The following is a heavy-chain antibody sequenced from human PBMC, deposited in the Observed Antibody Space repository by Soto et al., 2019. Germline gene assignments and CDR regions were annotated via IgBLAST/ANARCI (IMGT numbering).Heavy chain of an antibody. Sequence: ASVKVSCKASGYTYTSYGISWVRQAPGQGLELMGWISAYNGDTKFAQNLQDRVTMTTDXXXXXAXMXLXXXXSDXTAVYYCGRDNYERSGYFDYWGQGTLVTVSS. CDR1: GYTYTSYG. D-gene: IGHD3-22*01. CDR3: GRDNYERSGYFDY. V-gene: IGHV1-18*04. J-gene: IGHJ4*02. CDR2: ISAYNGDT.